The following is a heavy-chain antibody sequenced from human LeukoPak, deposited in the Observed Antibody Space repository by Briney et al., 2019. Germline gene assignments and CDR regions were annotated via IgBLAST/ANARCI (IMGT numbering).Heavy chain of an antibody. Sequence: GGSLRLSCAASGFTFSSYIMNWVRQAPGKGLEWVSSISSSYIYYADSVKGRFTISRDNAKNSLYLQMNSLRAEDTAVYYCAGGGITGTSGPGNVDYWGQGTLVTVSS. CDR1: GFTFSSYI. V-gene: IGHV3-21*01. CDR2: ISSSYI. J-gene: IGHJ4*02. CDR3: AGGGITGTSGPGNVDY. D-gene: IGHD1-7*01.